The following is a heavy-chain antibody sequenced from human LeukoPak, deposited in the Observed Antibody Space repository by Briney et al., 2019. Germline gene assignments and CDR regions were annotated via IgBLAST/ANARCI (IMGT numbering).Heavy chain of an antibody. D-gene: IGHD3-22*01. CDR3: ADGYGH. CDR2: IYYSGGT. J-gene: IGHJ4*02. V-gene: IGHV4-59*01. CDR1: GGSISSYY. Sequence: PSETLSLTCTVSGGSISSYYWSWIRRPPGKGLEWVGYIYYSGGTNYHPSINCRDTISVDTYKNQSSLKVSSVTAEDTAVYYCADGYGHWGQGTLVTVSS.